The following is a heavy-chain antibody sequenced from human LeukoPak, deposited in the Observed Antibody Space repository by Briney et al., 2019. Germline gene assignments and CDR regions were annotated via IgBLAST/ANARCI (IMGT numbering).Heavy chain of an antibody. CDR3: ARDWVAGVPFDAFDI. D-gene: IGHD3-10*01. J-gene: IGHJ3*02. CDR2: KKEDGSEK. Sequence: PGGSVRLSCAASLSTLRSYWMSWVRLAPRTRREGAANKKEDGSEKYYVHTVKGRFTISRDNAQNSVYLHMNSLTAEDTALYYCARDWVAGVPFDAFDIWGQGTMVSVSS. CDR1: LSTLRSYW. V-gene: IGHV3-7*03.